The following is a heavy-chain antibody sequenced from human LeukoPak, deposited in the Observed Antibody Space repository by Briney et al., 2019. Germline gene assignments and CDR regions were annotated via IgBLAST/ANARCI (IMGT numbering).Heavy chain of an antibody. D-gene: IGHD2/OR15-2a*01. CDR2: IYYSGST. V-gene: IGHV4-61*01. CDR1: GGSVSSGSYY. J-gene: IGHJ4*02. Sequence: SETLSLTCTVSGGSVSSGSYYWSWIRQPPGKGLEWIGYIYYSGSTNYNPSLKSRVTISVDTSKNQFSLKLSSVTAADTAVYYCARTIYYIDYWGQGTLVTVSS. CDR3: ARTIYYIDY.